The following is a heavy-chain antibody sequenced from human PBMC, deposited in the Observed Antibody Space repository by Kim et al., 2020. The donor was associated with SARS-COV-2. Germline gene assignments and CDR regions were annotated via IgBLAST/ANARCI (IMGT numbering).Heavy chain of an antibody. CDR2: ISYDGSNK. CDR1: GFTFSSYA. J-gene: IGHJ5*02. D-gene: IGHD3-16*01. Sequence: GGSLRLSCAASGFTFSSYAMHWVRQAPGKGLEWVAVISYDGSNKYYADSVKGRFTISRDNSKNTLYLQMNSLRAEDTAVYYCARDISHNYDYVWGSYSGWFDPWGQGTLVTVSS. CDR3: ARDISHNYDYVWGSYSGWFDP. V-gene: IGHV3-30*04.